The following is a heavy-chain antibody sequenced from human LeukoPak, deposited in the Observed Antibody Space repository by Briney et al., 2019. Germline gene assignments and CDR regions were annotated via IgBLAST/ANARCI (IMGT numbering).Heavy chain of an antibody. V-gene: IGHV5-51*01. CDR1: GYRFTSNW. J-gene: IGHJ4*02. D-gene: IGHD3-10*01. Sequence: GESLKISCKGSGYRFTSNWIGWVRQMPGKGLEWMGIIHPGDSDTRYSPSFQGQVTISADKSISTAYLQWYSLKASDTAMYYCARRWFGELEYYFDYWGREPWSPSP. CDR3: ARRWFGELEYYFDY. CDR2: IHPGDSDT.